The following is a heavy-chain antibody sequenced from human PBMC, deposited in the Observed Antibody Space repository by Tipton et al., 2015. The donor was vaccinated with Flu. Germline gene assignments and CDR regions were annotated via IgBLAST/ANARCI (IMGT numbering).Heavy chain of an antibody. Sequence: QLVQSGAEVKKPGASVKVSCKASGYTFTSYYMHWVRQAPGQGLEWMGIINPSGGSTNYAQKFQGRVTITRDTSTSTVYMELSSLRSEDTAVYYCAAEGYSSRGYGYWGQGTLVTVSS. CDR3: AAEGYSSRGYGY. D-gene: IGHD6-13*01. CDR1: GYTFTSYY. V-gene: IGHV1-46*01. J-gene: IGHJ4*02. CDR2: INPSGGST.